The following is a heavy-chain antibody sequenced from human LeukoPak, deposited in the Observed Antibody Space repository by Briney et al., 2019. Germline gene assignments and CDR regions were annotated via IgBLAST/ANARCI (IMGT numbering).Heavy chain of an antibody. CDR1: GGSISSSSYY. J-gene: IGHJ4*02. CDR2: MYYSGGT. Sequence: SETLSLTCTVSGGSISSSSYYWCWIRQPPGKGLEWIGNMYYSGGTYYNPSLKSRVTISVDTSKNQFSLKLSSVTAADTAVYYCARRRGYDHFDYWGQGTLVTVSS. D-gene: IGHD5-12*01. V-gene: IGHV4-39*01. CDR3: ARRRGYDHFDY.